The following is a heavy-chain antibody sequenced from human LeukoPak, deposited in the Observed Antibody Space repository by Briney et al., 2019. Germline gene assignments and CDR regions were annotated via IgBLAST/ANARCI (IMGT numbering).Heavy chain of an antibody. CDR3: ARDHSSSTFDP. D-gene: IGHD6-6*01. V-gene: IGHV3-53*01. J-gene: IGHJ5*02. CDR2: IYSGGST. CDR1: GFTVSSNY. Sequence: PGGSLRLSCAASGFTVSSNYMSWVRQAPGKGLEWVSVIYSGGSTYYADSVKGRFTISRDNSKNTLYLQMNSLRAGDTAVYYCARDHSSSTFDPWGQGTLVTVSS.